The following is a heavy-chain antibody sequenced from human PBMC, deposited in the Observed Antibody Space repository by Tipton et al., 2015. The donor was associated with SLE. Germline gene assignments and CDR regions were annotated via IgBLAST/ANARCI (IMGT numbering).Heavy chain of an antibody. J-gene: IGHJ6*03. CDR3: ASTPTITMVRGVIITHSYYYIDV. CDR1: GGSISSGGHY. CDR2: IHHKGST. V-gene: IGHV4-31*01. D-gene: IGHD3-10*01. Sequence: TLSLTCTVSGGSISSGGHYWSWIRQHPGKGLEWIGYIHHKGSTYYNPSLRSPLTISVHPSKNQFSLNLTSATAADTAVYYCASTPTITMVRGVIITHSYYYIDVWGKGTPVTVSS.